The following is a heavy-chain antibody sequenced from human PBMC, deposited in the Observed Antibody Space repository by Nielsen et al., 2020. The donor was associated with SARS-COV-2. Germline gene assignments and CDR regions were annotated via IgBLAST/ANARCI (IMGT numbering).Heavy chain of an antibody. D-gene: IGHD1-26*01. CDR3: ASNYIVGATFDY. J-gene: IGHJ4*02. Sequence: GSLRLSCTVSGGSISSSSYYWGWIRQPPGKGLEWIGSIYYSGSTYYNPSLKSRVTISVDTSKNQFSLKLSSVTAADTAVYYCASNYIVGATFDYWGQGTLVTVSS. V-gene: IGHV4-39*01. CDR1: GGSISSSSYY. CDR2: IYYSGST.